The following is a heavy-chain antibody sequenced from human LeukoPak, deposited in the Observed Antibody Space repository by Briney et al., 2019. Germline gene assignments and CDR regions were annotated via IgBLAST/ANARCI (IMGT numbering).Heavy chain of an antibody. CDR3: AKGSRLREGGSYRF. CDR1: GGIFSSYA. D-gene: IGHD3-16*02. V-gene: IGHV1-69*06. Sequence: PKASVKVSCKASGGIFSSYAINWVRQAPGQGLEWMGRIIPIFGPANYAQKFQGRVTITADKSTRTAYMELSSLRSEDTALYYCAKGSRLREGGSYRFWGQGTLVTVSS. CDR2: IIPIFGPA. J-gene: IGHJ4*02.